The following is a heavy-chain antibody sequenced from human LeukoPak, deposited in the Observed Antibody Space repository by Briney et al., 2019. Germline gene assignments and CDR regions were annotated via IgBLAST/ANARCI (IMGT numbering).Heavy chain of an antibody. J-gene: IGHJ3*02. V-gene: IGHV4-59*01. CDR3: ARHHYDSTHDAFDI. CDR2: ISHSGSI. Sequence: SETLSLTCTVSDDSINSYYWIWIRQPPGKGLEWIGFISHSGSIDYNPSLKSRVTISVDTSKNQFSLKLNSVTAADTAVYYCARHHYDSTHDAFDIWGQGTMVTVSS. D-gene: IGHD3-22*01. CDR1: DDSINSYY.